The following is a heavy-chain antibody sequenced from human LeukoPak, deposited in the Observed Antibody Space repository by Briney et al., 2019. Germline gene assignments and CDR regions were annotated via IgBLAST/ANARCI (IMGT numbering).Heavy chain of an antibody. Sequence: PSETLSLTCAVSGGSISSSNWWSWVRQPPGKGLEWIGEIYHSGSTNYNPSLKSRVTISVDKSKNQFSLKLSSVTAADTAVYYCARDYYGDYQYYYGMDVWGQGTTVTVSS. V-gene: IGHV4-4*02. CDR2: IYHSGST. J-gene: IGHJ6*02. D-gene: IGHD4-17*01. CDR1: GGSISSSNW. CDR3: ARDYYGDYQYYYGMDV.